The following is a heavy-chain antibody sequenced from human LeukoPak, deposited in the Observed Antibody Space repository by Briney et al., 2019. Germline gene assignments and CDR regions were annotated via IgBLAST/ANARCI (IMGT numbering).Heavy chain of an antibody. D-gene: IGHD2-2*02. Sequence: ASVKVSCKASGCDFSSFDVNWVRQAPGQGLEWMGWVNPNSGNAGYAQTFQGRVTMTRNTSINTAYMELSNLGSEDTAVYYCARGTPYCTSASCYNYWGQGSLVTVSS. J-gene: IGHJ4*02. V-gene: IGHV1-8*01. CDR1: GCDFSSFD. CDR3: ARGTPYCTSASCYNY. CDR2: VNPNSGNA.